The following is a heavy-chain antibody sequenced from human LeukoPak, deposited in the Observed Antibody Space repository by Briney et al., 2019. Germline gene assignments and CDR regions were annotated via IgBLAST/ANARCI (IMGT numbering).Heavy chain of an antibody. J-gene: IGHJ6*02. D-gene: IGHD2-8*01. CDR2: IYYSGST. CDR3: ARDARVCTNGVCYGMDV. Sequence: KPSETLSLTCTVSGGSLSSGSYYWGWIRQPPRKGLEWIGYIYYSGSTNYNPSLKSRVTISVDTSKNQFSLTLSSVTAADTAVYYCARDARVCTNGVCYGMDVWGQGTTVTVSS. CDR1: GGSLSSGSYY. V-gene: IGHV4-61*01.